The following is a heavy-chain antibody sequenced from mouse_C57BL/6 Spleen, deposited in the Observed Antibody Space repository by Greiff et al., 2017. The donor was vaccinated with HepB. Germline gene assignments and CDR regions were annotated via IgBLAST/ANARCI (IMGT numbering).Heavy chain of an antibody. CDR3: ANGPYGYDTYYFDY. D-gene: IGHD2-2*01. CDR2: INPNYGTT. CDR1: GYSFTDYN. J-gene: IGHJ2*01. Sequence: EVQRVESGPELVKPGASVKISCKASGYSFTDYNMNWVKQSNGKSLEWIGVINPNYGTTSYKQKFKGKATLTVDQSSSTDYMQLNSLTSGDSAVYYCANGPYGYDTYYFDYWGQGTTLTVSS. V-gene: IGHV1-39*01.